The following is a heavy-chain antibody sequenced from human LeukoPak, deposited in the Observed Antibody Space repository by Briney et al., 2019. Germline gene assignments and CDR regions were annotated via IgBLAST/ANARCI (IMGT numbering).Heavy chain of an antibody. CDR3: AKIKRMIEMAVLDY. CDR1: GFTFSSYA. J-gene: IGHJ4*02. D-gene: IGHD5-24*01. V-gene: IGHV3-23*01. Sequence: PGGSLRLSCAASGFTFSSYAMSWVRQAPGKGLEWVSAISGSGGSTYYADSVKGRFTISRDNPKNTLYLQMNSLRAEDTAVYYCAKIKRMIEMAVLDYWGQGTLVTVSS. CDR2: ISGSGGST.